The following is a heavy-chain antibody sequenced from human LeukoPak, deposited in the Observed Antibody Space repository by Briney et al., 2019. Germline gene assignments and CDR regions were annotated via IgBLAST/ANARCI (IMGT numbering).Heavy chain of an antibody. J-gene: IGHJ6*02. CDR3: ARDKRITGTTVGMDV. V-gene: IGHV4-4*02. Sequence: SETLSLTCAVSGGSISSTNWWNRVRQPPGKGLEWIGQIYHSGSTNYNPSLKSRVTMSVDKSKNQFSLKLSSVTAADTAIYYCARDKRITGTTVGMDVWGQGTTVTVSS. D-gene: IGHD1/OR15-1a*01. CDR1: GGSISSTNW. CDR2: IYHSGST.